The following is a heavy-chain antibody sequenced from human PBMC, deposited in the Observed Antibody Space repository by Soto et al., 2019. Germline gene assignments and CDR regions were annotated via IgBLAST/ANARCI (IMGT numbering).Heavy chain of an antibody. CDR1: GYTFTASY. J-gene: IGHJ5*02. Sequence: ASVKVSCKASGYTFTASYMHWVRQAPGQGLEWMGWINPNSGDTTYAQNFQGRVTMTRDRSTSTAYMTLSSLTSDDTAVYYCAKYLTRQIAYWLDPWGQDTQVIVSS. CDR2: INPNSGDT. CDR3: AKYLTRQIAYWLDP. V-gene: IGHV1-2*02. D-gene: IGHD3-16*01.